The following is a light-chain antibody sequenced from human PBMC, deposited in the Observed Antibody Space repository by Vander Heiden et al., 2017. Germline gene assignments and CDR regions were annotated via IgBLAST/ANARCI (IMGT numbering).Light chain of an antibody. CDR1: RGNSSYA. CDR3: QTWGTGIRV. J-gene: IGLJ3*02. Sequence: QLVLTQSPSASASLGASVKLTRTLSRGNSSYAIAWHQQQPGKGPRYLMKLNSDGSHSKGDGIPDRFSGSSSGAERYLTISSLQSEDEADYYCQTWGTGIRVFGGGTKLTGL. V-gene: IGLV4-69*01. CDR2: LNSDGSH.